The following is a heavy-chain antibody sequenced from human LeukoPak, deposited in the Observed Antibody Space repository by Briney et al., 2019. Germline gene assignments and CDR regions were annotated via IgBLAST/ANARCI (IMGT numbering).Heavy chain of an antibody. V-gene: IGHV1-18*01. CDR2: ISAYNGNT. CDR3: AREVRGVGNWFDP. J-gene: IGHJ5*02. CDR1: GYTFTSYG. Sequence: ASVKVSCKASGYTFTSYGISWVRQAPGQGLEWMGWISAYNGNTNYAQKLQGRVTMTTDTSTSTAYMELRSLRSDDAAVYYRAREVRGVGNWFDPWGQGTLVTVSS. D-gene: IGHD3-10*01.